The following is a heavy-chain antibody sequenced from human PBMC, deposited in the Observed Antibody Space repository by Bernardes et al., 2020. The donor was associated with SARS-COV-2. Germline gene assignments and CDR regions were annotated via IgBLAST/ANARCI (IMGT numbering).Heavy chain of an antibody. CDR1: GFTFRSYA. V-gene: IGHV3-23*01. Sequence: VGSLRLSCAASGFTFRSYAMSWVRQAPGKGLEWVSAISGSGGSTYYADSVKGRFTISRDNSKNTLYLQMNSLRAEDTAVYYCANGYDSSGYLYFQHWGQGTLVTVSS. J-gene: IGHJ1*01. CDR2: ISGSGGST. D-gene: IGHD3-22*01. CDR3: ANGYDSSGYLYFQH.